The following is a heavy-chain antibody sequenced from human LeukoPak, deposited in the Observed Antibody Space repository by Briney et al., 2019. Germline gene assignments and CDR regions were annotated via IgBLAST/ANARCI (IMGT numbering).Heavy chain of an antibody. CDR1: GFTVSSNY. V-gene: IGHV3-53*01. CDR3: ARVSSSGLFYFDY. D-gene: IGHD3-22*01. Sequence: GGSLRLSCAASGFTVSSNYMSWVRQAPGKGLEWVSVIYSGGSTYYADSVKGRFTISRDNSKNTLYLQMNSLRAEDTAVYYCARVSSSGLFYFDYWGQGTLVTVSS. J-gene: IGHJ4*02. CDR2: IYSGGST.